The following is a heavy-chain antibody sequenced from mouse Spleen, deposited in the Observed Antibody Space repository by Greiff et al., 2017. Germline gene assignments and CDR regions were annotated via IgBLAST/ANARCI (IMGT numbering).Heavy chain of an antibody. Sequence: EVKVVESGGGLVKPGGSLKLSCAASGFTFSDYGMHWVRQAPEKGLEWVAYISSGSSTIYYADTVKGRFTISRDNAKNTLFLQMTSLRSEDTAMYYCARVDYYGSSLLYAMDYWGQGTSVTVSS. CDR3: ARVDYYGSSLLYAMDY. CDR2: ISSGSSTI. J-gene: IGHJ4*01. CDR1: GFTFSDYG. D-gene: IGHD1-1*01. V-gene: IGHV5-17*01.